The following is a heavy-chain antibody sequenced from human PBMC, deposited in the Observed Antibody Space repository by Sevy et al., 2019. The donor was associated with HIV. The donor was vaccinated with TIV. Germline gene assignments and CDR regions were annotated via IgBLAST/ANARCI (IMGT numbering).Heavy chain of an antibody. CDR1: GFTFSSYG. V-gene: IGHV3-33*08. J-gene: IGHJ3*02. CDR2: IWYDGSNK. CDR3: ARSHEAFDI. Sequence: GGSLRLSCAASGFTFSSYGMHWVRQAPGKGLEWVAVIWYDGSNKYYADSVKGRFTISRDNSKNTLYLQMNSLRAEGTAVYYCARSHEAFDIWGQGTMVTVSS.